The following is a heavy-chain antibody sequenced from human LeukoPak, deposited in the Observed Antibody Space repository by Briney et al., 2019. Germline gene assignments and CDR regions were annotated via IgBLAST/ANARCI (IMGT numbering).Heavy chain of an antibody. J-gene: IGHJ3*02. CDR3: ARDTTVDGAFDI. Sequence: GGSPRLSCAASGFTVSSNYMTWVRQAPGKGLEWVSVIYSGGSTYYADSVKGRFTISRDNSKNTLYLQMNSLRAEDTAVYYCARDTTVDGAFDIWGQGTMVTVSS. CDR1: GFTVSSNY. CDR2: IYSGGST. D-gene: IGHD4-23*01. V-gene: IGHV3-66*01.